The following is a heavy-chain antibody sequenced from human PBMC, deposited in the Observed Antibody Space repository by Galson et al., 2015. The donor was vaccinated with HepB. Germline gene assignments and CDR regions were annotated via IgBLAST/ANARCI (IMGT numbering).Heavy chain of an antibody. CDR2: IGGYNGNA. D-gene: IGHD2-15*01. CDR3: ARGALVGVVGGSQNNRFDP. J-gene: IGHJ5*02. Sequence: SVKVSCKASGYSFSKFGISWVRQAPGQGLEWMGWIGGYNGNANYAQKLQGRVTMTTDTSTSTAYMELRSLRSGDTALYYCARGALVGVVGGSQNNRFDPWGRGTLVTVSS. CDR1: GYSFSKFG. V-gene: IGHV1-18*01.